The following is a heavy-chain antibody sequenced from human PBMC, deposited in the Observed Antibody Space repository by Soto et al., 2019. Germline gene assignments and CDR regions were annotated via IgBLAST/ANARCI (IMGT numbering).Heavy chain of an antibody. J-gene: IGHJ5*02. D-gene: IGHD6-13*01. CDR2: VYYTGSA. V-gene: IGHV4-59*01. Sequence: ETLPLTCGFSGGSISGSYWSWIRQPPRKELELVAYVYYTGSAYYNPSLKSRLSMSIDTSKNQFSLKMTSVTDADTAMYYCAKVGRIAAAGTWFDPWGQGTLVTVSS. CDR3: AKVGRIAAAGTWFDP. CDR1: GGSISGSY.